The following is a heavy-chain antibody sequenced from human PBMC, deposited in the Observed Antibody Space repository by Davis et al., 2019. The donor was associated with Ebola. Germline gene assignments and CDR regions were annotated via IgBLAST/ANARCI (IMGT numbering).Heavy chain of an antibody. CDR1: GGSISSYY. Sequence: PSETLSLTCTVSGGSISSYYWSWIRQPPGKGLEWIGYIYYSGSTNYNPSLKSRVTISVDTSKNQFSLKLSSVTAADTAVYYCARLGKDNYLYYYGMDVWGQGTTVTVSS. CDR3: ARLGKDNYLYYYGMDV. D-gene: IGHD4-11*01. J-gene: IGHJ6*02. CDR2: IYYSGST. V-gene: IGHV4-59*08.